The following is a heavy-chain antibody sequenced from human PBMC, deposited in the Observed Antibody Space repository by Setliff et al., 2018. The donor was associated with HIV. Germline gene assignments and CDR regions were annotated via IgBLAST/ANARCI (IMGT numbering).Heavy chain of an antibody. V-gene: IGHV3-11*04. CDR1: GFDFSEYY. D-gene: IGHD3-10*01. Sequence: GGSLRLSCTGSGFDFSEYYLIWIRQAPGKGLEWLSYISSSGSSLNYADSVKGRFTISRDNSRNSVYLQMNSLRVDDTAVYYCARTRALTSRSHTLFHALDVWGRGTPVTSP. J-gene: IGHJ6*02. CDR3: ARTRALTSRSHTLFHALDV. CDR2: ISSSGSSL.